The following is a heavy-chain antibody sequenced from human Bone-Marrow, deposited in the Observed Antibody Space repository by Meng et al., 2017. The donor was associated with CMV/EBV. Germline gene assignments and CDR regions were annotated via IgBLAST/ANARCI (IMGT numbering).Heavy chain of an antibody. CDR2: INPNSGGT. J-gene: IGHJ4*02. Sequence: ASVKVSCKASGYTFTGYYMHWVRQAPGQGLEWMGWINPNSGGTNYAQKFQGRVTMTRDTSVSTAYMELSRLRSDDTAVYYCARSGMVVVPAAHWGQGTLVTVSS. CDR1: GYTFTGYY. V-gene: IGHV1-2*02. D-gene: IGHD2-2*01. CDR3: ARSGMVVVPAAH.